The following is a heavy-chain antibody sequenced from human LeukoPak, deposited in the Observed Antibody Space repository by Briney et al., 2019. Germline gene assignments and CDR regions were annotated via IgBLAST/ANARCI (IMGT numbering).Heavy chain of an antibody. D-gene: IGHD2-8*01. CDR2: ISSSSSYI. J-gene: IGHJ4*02. CDR1: GFTFSSYS. CDR3: ARDGSDIVLMD. Sequence: GGSLRLSCAASGFTFSSYSMNWVRQAPGKGLEWVSSISSSSSYIYYADSVKGRFTISRDNARNSLYLQMNSLRAEDTAVYYCARDGSDIVLMDWGQGTLVTVSS. V-gene: IGHV3-21*01.